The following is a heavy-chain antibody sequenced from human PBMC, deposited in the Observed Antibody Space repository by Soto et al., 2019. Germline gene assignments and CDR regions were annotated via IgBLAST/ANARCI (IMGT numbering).Heavy chain of an antibody. CDR2: IYYSGST. CDR3: ARAVRRAAAGTNGMDF. CDR1: GGSISSGGYY. V-gene: IGHV4-31*03. Sequence: SETLSLTCTVSGGSISSGGYYWSWIRQHPGKGLEWIGYIYYSGSTYYHPSLKSRVTISVDTSKNQFSLKLSSVTAADTAVYYCARAVRRAAAGTNGMDFWGQGTTVTVSS. D-gene: IGHD6-13*01. J-gene: IGHJ6*02.